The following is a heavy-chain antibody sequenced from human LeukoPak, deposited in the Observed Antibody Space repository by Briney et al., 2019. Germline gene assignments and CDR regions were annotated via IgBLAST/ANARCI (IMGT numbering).Heavy chain of an antibody. CDR2: INTNTGNP. J-gene: IGHJ6*03. Sequence: ASVKVSCKASGYTFTGYYMHWVRQAPGQGLEWMGWINTNTGNPTYAQGFTGRFVFSLDTSVSTAYLQISSLKAEDTAVYYCARRGGDYYYYYMDVWGKGTTVTVSS. D-gene: IGHD3-16*01. CDR3: ARRGGDYYYYYMDV. CDR1: GYTFTGYY. V-gene: IGHV7-4-1*02.